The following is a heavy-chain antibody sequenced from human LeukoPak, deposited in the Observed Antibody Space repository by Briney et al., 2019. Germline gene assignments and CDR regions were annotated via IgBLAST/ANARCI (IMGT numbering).Heavy chain of an antibody. CDR1: GFIVSSNY. CDR2: IYTGGNT. Sequence: GGSLRLSCAASGFIVSSNYMNWVRQAPGKGLEWVSVIYTGGNTYYADSVKGRFTISRDNSKNTLYLQMHSLRAEDTAVYYCAKGHSITMIVVVTHWGQGTLVTVSS. J-gene: IGHJ4*02. D-gene: IGHD3-22*01. V-gene: IGHV3-53*01. CDR3: AKGHSITMIVVVTH.